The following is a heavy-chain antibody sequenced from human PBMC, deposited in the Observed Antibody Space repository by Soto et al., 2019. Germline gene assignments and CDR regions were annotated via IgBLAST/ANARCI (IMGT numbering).Heavy chain of an antibody. D-gene: IGHD1-1*01. J-gene: IGHJ6*02. CDR2: ITYDGSKK. CDR3: AKEGYRRGMDV. Sequence: GSLRLSCAASGFTFTTFGIHWVRQAPGKGLECVAVITYDGSKKYSDSVKGRFTISRDTSEHVFYLQMNSLSTDDTAVYYCAKEGYRRGMDVWGQGATVTVSS. CDR1: GFTFTTFG. V-gene: IGHV3-30*18.